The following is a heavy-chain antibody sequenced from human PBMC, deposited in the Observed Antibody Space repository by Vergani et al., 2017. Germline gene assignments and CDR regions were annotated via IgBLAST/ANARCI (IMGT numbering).Heavy chain of an antibody. CDR1: GFTFSSYA. J-gene: IGHJ6*03. CDR3: AKYPAGIDYYYMDV. D-gene: IGHD6-13*01. V-gene: IGHV3-23*04. Sequence: VQLVESGGGVVQPGRSLRLSCAASGFTFSSYAMHWVRQAPGKGLEWVSAISGSGGSTYYADSVKGRFTISRDNSKNTLYLQMNSLRAEDTAVYYCAKYPAGIDYYYMDVWGKGTTVTVSS. CDR2: ISGSGGST.